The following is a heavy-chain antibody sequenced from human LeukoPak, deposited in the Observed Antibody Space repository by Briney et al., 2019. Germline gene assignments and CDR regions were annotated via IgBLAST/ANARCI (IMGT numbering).Heavy chain of an antibody. CDR1: GFTVSNNY. CDR3: AKDRIIWSGSYYYFDY. V-gene: IGHV3-66*01. D-gene: IGHD1-26*01. J-gene: IGHJ4*02. Sequence: GGSLRLSCAVFGFTVSNNYMHWVRQAPGKGLEWVSVIYSGGNTFYADSVKGRFTISRDNSKNTLYLQMNSLRGEDTAVYYCAKDRIIWSGSYYYFDYWGQGTLVTVSS. CDR2: IYSGGNT.